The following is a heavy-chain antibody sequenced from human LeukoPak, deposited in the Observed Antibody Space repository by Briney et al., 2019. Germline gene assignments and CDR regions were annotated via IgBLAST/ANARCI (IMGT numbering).Heavy chain of an antibody. CDR1: GFTFSSYG. J-gene: IGHJ6*02. Sequence: GGSLRLSCAASGFTFSSYGMHWVRQAPGKGLEWVAIISYDGGNKYYADSVKGRFTISRDNSKNTLFLQMNSLRVEDTAVYYCAKSVSGTSYNVMDVWGQGTTVIVSS. CDR3: AKSVSGTSYNVMDV. V-gene: IGHV3-30*18. CDR2: ISYDGGNK. D-gene: IGHD1-7*01.